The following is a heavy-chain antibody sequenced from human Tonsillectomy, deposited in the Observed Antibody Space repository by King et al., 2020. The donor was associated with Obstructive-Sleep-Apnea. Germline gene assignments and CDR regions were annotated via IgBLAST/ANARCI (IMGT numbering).Heavy chain of an antibody. J-gene: IGHJ4*02. Sequence: VQLVESGGSLVQPGGSLRLSCAASGFTFSSYSMNWVRQAPGKGLEWVSYISSSSSTIYYADSVKGRFTISRDNAKNSLYLQMNSLRAEDTAVYYCAREVFAIPYYFDYWGQGTLVTVSS. V-gene: IGHV3-48*04. CDR3: AREVFAIPYYFDY. CDR1: GFTFSSYS. D-gene: IGHD2-21*01. CDR2: ISSSSSTI.